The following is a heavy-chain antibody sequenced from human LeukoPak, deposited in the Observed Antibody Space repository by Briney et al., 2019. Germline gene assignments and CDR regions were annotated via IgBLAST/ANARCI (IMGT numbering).Heavy chain of an antibody. V-gene: IGHV1-46*01. CDR2: INPSGGST. D-gene: IGHD3-22*01. Sequence: GASVKVSCKASGYTFTSYYMHWVRQAPGQGLEWMGIINPSGGSTNYAQKFQGRVTMIRDTSTSTVYMELSSLRSEDTAVYYCARPWGDLYDSSGYYLDYWGQGTLVTVSS. CDR3: ARPWGDLYDSSGYYLDY. CDR1: GYTFTSYY. J-gene: IGHJ4*02.